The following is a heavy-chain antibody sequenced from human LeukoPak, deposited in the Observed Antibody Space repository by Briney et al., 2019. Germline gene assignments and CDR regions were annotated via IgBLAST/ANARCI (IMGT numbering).Heavy chain of an antibody. CDR3: ARDWGNSLSIYYMDV. D-gene: IGHD3-16*01. CDR1: GYTFTGYY. CDR2: INPNSGGT. Sequence: ASVKVSCKASGYTFTGYYMHWVRQAPGQGLEWMGWINPNSGGTNYAQKFQGRVTMTRDTSISTAYMELSRLRSDGTAVYYCARDWGNSLSIYYMDVWGKGTTVTVSS. J-gene: IGHJ6*03. V-gene: IGHV1-2*02.